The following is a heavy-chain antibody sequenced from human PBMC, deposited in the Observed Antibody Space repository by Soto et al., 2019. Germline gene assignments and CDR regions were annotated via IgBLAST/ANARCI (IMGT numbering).Heavy chain of an antibody. D-gene: IGHD3-3*01. CDR2: ISGTGGRT. Sequence: PAGSLRLSCAASGFSFTDFAMSWVRQPPGKGLEWVSSISGTGGRTHYADSVKGRFSISRDNSRNTLSLQMNSLRAEDTALYYCAKASEWLFGNWFDPSGQGTLVTVSS. CDR1: GFSFTDFA. V-gene: IGHV3-23*01. J-gene: IGHJ5*02. CDR3: AKASEWLFGNWFDP.